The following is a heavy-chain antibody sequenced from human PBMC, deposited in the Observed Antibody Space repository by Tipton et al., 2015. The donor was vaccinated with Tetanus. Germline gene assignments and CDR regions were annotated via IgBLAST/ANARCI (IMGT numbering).Heavy chain of an antibody. CDR3: TRRSYCSSIRCFDAVDL. Sequence: TLSLTCTVSGGSMSNNYWSWIRQPSGKGLERIAYIFHSGSTNYSPSLKSRVAISMDMSKNQISLKLRSVTAADTAVYYCTRRSYCSSIRCFDAVDLWGQATIVTFSS. D-gene: IGHD2-2*01. J-gene: IGHJ3*01. V-gene: IGHV4-59*01. CDR2: IFHSGST. CDR1: GGSMSNNY.